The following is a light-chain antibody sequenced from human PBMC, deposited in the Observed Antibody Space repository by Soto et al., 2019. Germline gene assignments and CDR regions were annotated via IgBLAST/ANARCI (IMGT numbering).Light chain of an antibody. CDR3: HRYGDSPLT. CDR2: DAS. V-gene: IGKV1-5*01. J-gene: IGKJ4*01. Sequence: DIQMTQSPSTLSASVGDRVTITCRASQSISGWLAWYQQKPGKAPKLLIYDASSLESGVPSRFSGSGSGTDFTLTISRLEPEDFALYFCHRYGDSPLTFGGGTKVDIK. CDR1: QSISGW.